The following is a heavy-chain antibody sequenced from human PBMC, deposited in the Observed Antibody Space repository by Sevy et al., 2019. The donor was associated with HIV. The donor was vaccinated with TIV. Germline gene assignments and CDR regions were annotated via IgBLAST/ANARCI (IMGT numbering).Heavy chain of an antibody. Sequence: SETLSLTCTVSGGSISSGSYYWSWIRQPAGKGLEWIGRIYTSGSTNYNPSLKSRVTISVDTSKNQFSLKLSSVTAADTAVYYCARADDYYDSRGGFDIWGQGTMVTVSS. V-gene: IGHV4-61*02. J-gene: IGHJ3*02. CDR1: GGSISSGSYY. D-gene: IGHD3-22*01. CDR2: IYTSGST. CDR3: ARADDYYDSRGGFDI.